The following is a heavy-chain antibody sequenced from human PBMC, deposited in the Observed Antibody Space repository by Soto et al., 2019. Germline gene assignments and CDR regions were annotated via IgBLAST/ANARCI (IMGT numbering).Heavy chain of an antibody. CDR1: GFTFSSYS. V-gene: IGHV3-21*01. Sequence: EVQLVESGGGLVKPGGSLRLSCAASGFTFSSYSMNWVRQAPGKGLEWVSSISSSSSYIYYAHSVKGRFTISRDNAKNSLYLQMSSLRAEDTAVYYCARDLGYYDSSGRRSAFDIWGQGTMVTVSS. D-gene: IGHD3-22*01. CDR3: ARDLGYYDSSGRRSAFDI. J-gene: IGHJ3*02. CDR2: ISSSSSYI.